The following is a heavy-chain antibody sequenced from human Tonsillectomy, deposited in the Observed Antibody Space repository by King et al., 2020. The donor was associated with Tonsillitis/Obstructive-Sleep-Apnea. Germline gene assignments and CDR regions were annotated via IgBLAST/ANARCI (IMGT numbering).Heavy chain of an antibody. CDR1: GFTFSSYG. Sequence: VQLVESGGGVVQPGRSLRLSCAASGFTFSSYGMHWVRQAPGKGLEWVALILYDGSNQHYADSVKGRFAISRDDSKNTLYLQMNSLRVEDTAVYYCVKDDSSGYYYVDYWGQGTLVTVSS. D-gene: IGHD3-22*01. CDR2: ILYDGSNQ. V-gene: IGHV3-30*18. CDR3: VKDDSSGYYYVDY. J-gene: IGHJ4*02.